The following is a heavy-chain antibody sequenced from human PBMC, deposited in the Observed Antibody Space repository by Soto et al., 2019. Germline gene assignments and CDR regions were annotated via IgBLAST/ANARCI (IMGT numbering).Heavy chain of an antibody. CDR2: INHSGST. CDR3: ARYKITGVFDY. D-gene: IGHD2-8*02. CDR1: GGSFSGYY. V-gene: IGHV4-34*01. J-gene: IGHJ4*02. Sequence: QVQLQQWGAGLLKPSETLSLTCAVYGGSFSGYYWTWIRQPPGTGLEWIGEINHSGSTNYNPYIKSRVTISVDTSKNQFSLKLTSVTAADTAVYYCARYKITGVFDYWGQGTLVTVSS.